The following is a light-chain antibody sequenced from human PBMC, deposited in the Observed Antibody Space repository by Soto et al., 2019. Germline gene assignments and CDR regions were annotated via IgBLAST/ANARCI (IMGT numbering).Light chain of an antibody. Sequence: QSVLTQPPSVSGAPGQSVTISCAGSSSNIGAGHDVHWYQQLPGTAPKLLIYADSNRPSGVPDRFSGSKSGSSASLAITGLQAEDEVDYYCQSYDSSLSGWVFGGGTKLTVL. J-gene: IGLJ3*02. V-gene: IGLV1-40*01. CDR1: SSNIGAGHD. CDR2: ADS. CDR3: QSYDSSLSGWV.